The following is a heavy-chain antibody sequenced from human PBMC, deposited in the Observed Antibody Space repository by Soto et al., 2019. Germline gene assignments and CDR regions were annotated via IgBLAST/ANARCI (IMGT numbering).Heavy chain of an antibody. J-gene: IGHJ5*02. Sequence: SVKVSCKVSGGSFSTYTLTWVRQAPGQGLEWMGGIIPMCGIINYAQKFQGRVTMTRDISIATAYMELNSLRSDDTAVYYCARMETFGSLNWFDPWGQGTLVTVSS. CDR3: ARMETFGSLNWFDP. D-gene: IGHD3-16*01. V-gene: IGHV1-69*10. CDR1: GGSFSTYT. CDR2: IIPMCGII.